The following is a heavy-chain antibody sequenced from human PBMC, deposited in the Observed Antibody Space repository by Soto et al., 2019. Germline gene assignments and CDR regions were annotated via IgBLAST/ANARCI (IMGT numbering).Heavy chain of an antibody. D-gene: IGHD2-8*01. V-gene: IGHV3-30*18. CDR3: AKDVILGYCTNGVCYTGYFDY. CDR1: GFTFSSYG. CDR2: ISYDGSNK. Sequence: GGSLRLSCAASGFTFSSYGMHWVRQAPGKGLEWVAVISYDGSNKYYADSVKGRFTISRDNSKNTLYLQMNSLRAEDTAVYYCAKDVILGYCTNGVCYTGYFDYWGQGTLVTVSS. J-gene: IGHJ4*02.